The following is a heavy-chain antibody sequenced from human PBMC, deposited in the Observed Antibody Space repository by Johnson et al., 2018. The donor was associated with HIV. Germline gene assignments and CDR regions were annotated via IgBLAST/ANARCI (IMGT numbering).Heavy chain of an antibody. D-gene: IGHD2-21*01. CDR3: AKSIVVVLVGDNDDAFDM. CDR1: GFTFSRSG. CDR2: ISHDERIE. J-gene: IGHJ3*02. Sequence: QMHLVESGGGVVQPGRSLRLSCAASGFTFSRSGMHWVRQAPGKGLEWVAFISHDERIEYYGDSVKGRFTISRDNPWNTLYLQMNNLTSEDTGAYYCAKSIVVVLVGDNDDAFDMWGLGTMVTVSS. V-gene: IGHV3-30*18.